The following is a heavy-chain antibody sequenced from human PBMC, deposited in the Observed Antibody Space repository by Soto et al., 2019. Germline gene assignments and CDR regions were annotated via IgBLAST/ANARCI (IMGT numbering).Heavy chain of an antibody. D-gene: IGHD3-22*01. CDR1: EDTFRNYA. V-gene: IGHV1-69*06. J-gene: IGHJ2*01. CDR2: IIPIFGTA. Sequence: SVKVSCKASEDTFRNYAISWVRQAPGQGLEWMGGIIPIFGTANYAQKFQGRVTITADTSANTVYLELSSLRSEDTAVYYCASTKYDSSAYYYWCLGLWGRGTLVTVSS. CDR3: ASTKYDSSAYYYWCLGL.